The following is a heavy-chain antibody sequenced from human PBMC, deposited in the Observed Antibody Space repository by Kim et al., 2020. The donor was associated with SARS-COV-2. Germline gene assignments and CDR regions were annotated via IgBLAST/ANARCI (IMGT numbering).Heavy chain of an antibody. CDR1: GGSFSGHS. CDR3: AIQGSYCPSIYCYAPLDY. D-gene: IGHD2-2*01. Sequence: SETLSLTCAVEGGSFSGHSWNWLRQAPGKGLEWIGEISQSGYTNFNPSLKSRVTMSVETSKNQFSLKLTSVTAADTAIYYCAIQGSYCPSIYCYAPLDYWGQGTPVTVSS. J-gene: IGHJ4*02. V-gene: IGHV4-34*01. CDR2: ISQSGYT.